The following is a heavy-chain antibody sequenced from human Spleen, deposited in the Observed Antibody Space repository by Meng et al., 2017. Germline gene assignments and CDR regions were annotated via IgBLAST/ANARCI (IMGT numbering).Heavy chain of an antibody. CDR1: GGSISSSY. CDR3: ARVTNDGWSDY. Sequence: QVQLQASGPGLVQPTEPLSLTCSVSGGSISSSYWSWIRQPPGQGLEWIGYIHYSGTTKYNPSLKSRVTISLDTSRNQLSLKLSSVTAADTAVYYCARVTNDGWSDYWGQGTLVTVSS. CDR2: IHYSGTT. J-gene: IGHJ4*02. D-gene: IGHD6-19*01. V-gene: IGHV4-59*01.